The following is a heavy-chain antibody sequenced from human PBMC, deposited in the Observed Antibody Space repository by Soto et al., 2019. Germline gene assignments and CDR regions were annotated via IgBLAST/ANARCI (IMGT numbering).Heavy chain of an antibody. D-gene: IGHD3-10*01. CDR2: IYYSGST. J-gene: IGHJ6*02. CDR3: ATRTDYYYGSGSLGGMDV. V-gene: IGHV4-31*03. CDR1: GGSISSGSYY. Sequence: PSETLSLTCTVSGGSISSGSYYWSWIRQLPGKGLEWIGYIYYSGSTYYNPSLKSRVTISVDTSKNQFSLMLNSVTAADTAVYYCATRTDYYYGSGSLGGMDVWGQGTTVTVSS.